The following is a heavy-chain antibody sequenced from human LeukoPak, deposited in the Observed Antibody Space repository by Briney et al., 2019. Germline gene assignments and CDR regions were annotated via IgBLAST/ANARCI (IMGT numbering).Heavy chain of an antibody. D-gene: IGHD3-10*01. V-gene: IGHV1-24*01. CDR2: FDPGDGET. CDR3: AETYYYGSGSYYNGPNFDY. J-gene: IGHJ4*02. Sequence: GASVKVSCKVSGYTLTELSMHWVRQAPGKGLEWMGGFDPGDGETIYAQKFQGRVTITADKSTSTAYMELSSLRSEDTAVYYCAETYYYGSGSYYNGPNFDYWGQGTLVTVSS. CDR1: GYTLTELS.